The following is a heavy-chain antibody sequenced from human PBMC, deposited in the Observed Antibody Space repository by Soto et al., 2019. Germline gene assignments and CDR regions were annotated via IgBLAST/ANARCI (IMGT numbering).Heavy chain of an antibody. V-gene: IGHV4-59*08. CDR3: ARRYGGNLDY. CDR1: GGSISSDY. Sequence: SETLSLTCTVSGGSISSDYWNWIRQPPGKRLEWIGYIYYSGSTNYNPSLKSRVTISVDTSKNQFSLKLSSVTAADTAVYYCARRYGGNLDYWGQGTLVTVSS. D-gene: IGHD1-26*01. CDR2: IYYSGST. J-gene: IGHJ4*02.